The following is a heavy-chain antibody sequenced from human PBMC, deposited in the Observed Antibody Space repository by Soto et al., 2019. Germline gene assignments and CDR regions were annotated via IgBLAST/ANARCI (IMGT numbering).Heavy chain of an antibody. CDR1: GFTFSSYE. D-gene: IGHD5-12*01. Sequence: GGSLRLSCAASGFTFSSYEMNWVRQAPGKGLEWVSYISSSGSTIYYADSVKGRFTISRDNAKNSLYLQMNSLRAEDTAVYYCARDYRWLQFNDLDDWGQGTLVTGSS. V-gene: IGHV3-48*03. CDR2: ISSSGSTI. CDR3: ARDYRWLQFNDLDD. J-gene: IGHJ4*01.